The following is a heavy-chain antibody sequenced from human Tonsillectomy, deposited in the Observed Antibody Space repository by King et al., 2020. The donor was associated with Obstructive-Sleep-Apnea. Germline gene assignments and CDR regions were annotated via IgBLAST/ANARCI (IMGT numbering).Heavy chain of an antibody. CDR3: AKDKAVAGTWYFDY. CDR1: GFTFDDYA. V-gene: IGHV3-9*01. J-gene: IGHJ4*02. D-gene: IGHD6-19*01. CDR2: ISWNSGSI. Sequence: QLVPSGGGLVQPGRSLRLSCAASGFTFDDYAMHWVRQAPGKGLEWVSGISWNSGSICYADSVKGRFTISRDNAKNSLYLQMNSLRAEDTALYYCAKDKAVAGTWYFDYWGQGTLVTVSS.